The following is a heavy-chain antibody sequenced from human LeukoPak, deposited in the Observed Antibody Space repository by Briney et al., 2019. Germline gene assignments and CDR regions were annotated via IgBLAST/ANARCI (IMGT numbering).Heavy chain of an antibody. V-gene: IGHV7-4-1*02. Sequence: ASVKVSCKASGYTFTSYAMDWVRQAPGQGLEWMGWISTNTGNPTYAQGFTGRFVFSLDTSVSTAYLQISSLKAEDTAVYYCARVRVEVGAGDAFDIWGQGTMVTVSS. D-gene: IGHD1-26*01. CDR1: GYTFTSYA. CDR2: ISTNTGNP. J-gene: IGHJ3*02. CDR3: ARVRVEVGAGDAFDI.